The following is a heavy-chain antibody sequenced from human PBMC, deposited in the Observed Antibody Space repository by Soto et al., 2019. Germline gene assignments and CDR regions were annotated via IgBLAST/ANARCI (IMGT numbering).Heavy chain of an antibody. V-gene: IGHV1-46*01. CDR2: INPSGGST. CDR1: GYTFTSYY. CDR3: AHSSSSQNRFDP. Sequence: PSVKVSCKASGYTFTSYYMHWVRQAPGQGLEWMGIINPSGGSTSYAQKFQGRVTMTRDTSTSTVYMELSSLRSEDTAVYYCAHSSSSQNRFDPWGQGTLVTVSS. D-gene: IGHD6-6*01. J-gene: IGHJ5*02.